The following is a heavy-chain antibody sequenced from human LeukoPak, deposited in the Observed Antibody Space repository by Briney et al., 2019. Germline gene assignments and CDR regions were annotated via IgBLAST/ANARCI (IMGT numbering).Heavy chain of an antibody. V-gene: IGHV3-11*04. D-gene: IGHD1-14*01. CDR2: ISPDDTDV. Sequence: PGGSLRLSCVASGFTFSDCYMSWIRQAPGKGLEWVSYISPDDTDVDYEDSLKGRFTISKDNAKNSLFLQMNSLRAEDTAVYYCARNHGDYSGQGTVVTVS. CDR3: ARNHGDY. CDR1: GFTFSDCY. J-gene: IGHJ4*02.